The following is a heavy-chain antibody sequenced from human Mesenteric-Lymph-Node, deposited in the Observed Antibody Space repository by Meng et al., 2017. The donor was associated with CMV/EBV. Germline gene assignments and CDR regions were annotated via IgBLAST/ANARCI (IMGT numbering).Heavy chain of an antibody. V-gene: IGHV3-48*04. CDR2: ISSSSTTI. CDR1: GYTFSSYS. D-gene: IGHD3-10*01. CDR3: AKSGSYYRYGMDV. J-gene: IGHJ6*02. Sequence: SCKASGYTFSSYSMSWVRQAPGKGLECISYISSSSTTIYYTESVKGRFTISRDNAKNSLYLQMNSLRAEDTAVYYCAKSGSYYRYGMDVWGQGTTVTVSS.